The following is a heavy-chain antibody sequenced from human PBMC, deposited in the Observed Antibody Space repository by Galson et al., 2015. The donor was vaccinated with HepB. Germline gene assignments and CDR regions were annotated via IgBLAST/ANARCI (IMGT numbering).Heavy chain of an antibody. Sequence: SLRLSCAASGFAFDSHAMSWVRQAPGRGLEWISGISGNGDSTFYADSVKGRFTVSRDNSNNMLYLQMNSLRAEDASLYFCAKGYGLFDSWAQGILVTVSS. CDR1: GFAFDSHA. CDR3: AKGYGLFDS. D-gene: IGHD5-18*01. J-gene: IGHJ5*01. CDR2: ISGNGDST. V-gene: IGHV3-23*01.